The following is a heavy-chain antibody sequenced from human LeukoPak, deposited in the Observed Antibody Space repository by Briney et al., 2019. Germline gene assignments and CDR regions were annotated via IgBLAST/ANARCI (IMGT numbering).Heavy chain of an antibody. CDR2: INTNTGNP. V-gene: IGHV7-4-1*02. CDR3: AREPLSSSWSYYYYYGMDV. D-gene: IGHD6-13*01. Sequence: ASVKVSCKASGYTFTSYAMNWVRQAPGQGLEWMGWINTNTGNPTYAQGFTGRFVFSLDTSVSTAYPQISSLKAEDTAVYYCAREPLSSSWSYYYYYGMDVWGQGTTVTVSS. J-gene: IGHJ6*02. CDR1: GYTFTSYA.